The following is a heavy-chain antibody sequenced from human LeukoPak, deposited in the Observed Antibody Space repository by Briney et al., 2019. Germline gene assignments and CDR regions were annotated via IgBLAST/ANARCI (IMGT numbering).Heavy chain of an antibody. CDR3: AKEHCSSTSRPIDY. V-gene: IGHV3-21*04. Sequence: GGSLRLSCAASGFTFSSYSMNWVRQAPGKGLEWVSSISSSSSYIYYADSVKGRFTISRDNAKNSLYLQMNSLRAEDTAAYYCAKEHCSSTSRPIDYWGQGTLVTVSS. D-gene: IGHD2-2*01. J-gene: IGHJ4*02. CDR1: GFTFSSYS. CDR2: ISSSSSYI.